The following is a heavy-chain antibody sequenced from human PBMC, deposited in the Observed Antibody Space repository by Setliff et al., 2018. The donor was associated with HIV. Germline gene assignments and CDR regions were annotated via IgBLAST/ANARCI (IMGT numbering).Heavy chain of an antibody. Sequence: ASVKVSCKASGYTFTGYYMHWVRQAPGQGLEWMGWINPKSDGTNYAQKFQGWITMTRDTSISTAYMELSRLRSDDTAVYYCARGMDYYDTSGYYQYYFDYWGQGTLVTVSS. CDR1: GYTFTGYY. CDR3: ARGMDYYDTSGYYQYYFDY. J-gene: IGHJ4*02. D-gene: IGHD3-22*01. CDR2: INPKSDGT. V-gene: IGHV1-2*04.